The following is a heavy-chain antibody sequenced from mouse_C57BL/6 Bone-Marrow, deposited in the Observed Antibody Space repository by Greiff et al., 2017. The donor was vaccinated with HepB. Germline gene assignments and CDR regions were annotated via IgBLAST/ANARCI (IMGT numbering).Heavy chain of an antibody. D-gene: IGHD2-4*01. J-gene: IGHJ2*01. CDR1: GFTFSSYG. V-gene: IGHV5-6*01. Sequence: EVHLVESGGDLVKPGGSLKLSCAASGFTFSSYGMSWVRQTPDKRLEWVATISSGGSYTYYPDSVKGRFTISRDNAKNTLYLQMSSLKSEDTAMYYCAIYYDFDYWGQGTTLTVSS. CDR2: ISSGGSYT. CDR3: AIYYDFDY.